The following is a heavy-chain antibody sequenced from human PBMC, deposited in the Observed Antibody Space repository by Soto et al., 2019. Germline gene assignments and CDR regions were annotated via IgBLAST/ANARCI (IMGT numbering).Heavy chain of an antibody. CDR3: ARDKAFGSFYY. Sequence: QVQLVQSGAEVKKPGASVMLSCKASGYTFTSYGISWMRQAPGQGLEWMGWISPYNGNTNYAQKFQGRVTMTTDTSTRTAYMELGSLRSDDTAVYYCARDKAFGSFYYWGQGTLVTVSS. J-gene: IGHJ4*02. V-gene: IGHV1-18*01. CDR2: ISPYNGNT. D-gene: IGHD1-26*01. CDR1: GYTFTSYG.